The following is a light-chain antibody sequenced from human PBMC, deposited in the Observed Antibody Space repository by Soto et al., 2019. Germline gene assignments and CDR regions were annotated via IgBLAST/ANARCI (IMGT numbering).Light chain of an antibody. V-gene: IGKV3-15*01. CDR1: QSVSSK. CDR3: RQYDNRPSFT. Sequence: EIVLTQSPATLSVSPGERATLSCRASQSVSSKLAWYQQKHGQAPRLLIYGTSTRATDIPPRCSGSGSATEFTLTISSLQSEDVAADYCRQYDNRPSFTFGPGTKVDVK. CDR2: GTS. J-gene: IGKJ3*01.